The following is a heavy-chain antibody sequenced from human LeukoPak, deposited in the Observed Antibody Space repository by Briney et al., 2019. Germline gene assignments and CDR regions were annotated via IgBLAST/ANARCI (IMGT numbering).Heavy chain of an antibody. Sequence: GASVRVSFRASGGTFSIYAISWVRRAPGQGLEWMGGIIPIFGTANYAQKFQGRVTITADESTSTAYMELSSLRSEDTAVYYCARASGRRGYFDYWGQGTLVTVSS. D-gene: IGHD1-26*01. CDR1: GGTFSIYA. CDR3: ARASGRRGYFDY. V-gene: IGHV1-69*13. J-gene: IGHJ4*02. CDR2: IIPIFGTA.